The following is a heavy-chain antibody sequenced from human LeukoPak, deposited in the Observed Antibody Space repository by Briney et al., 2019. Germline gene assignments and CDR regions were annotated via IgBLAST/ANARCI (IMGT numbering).Heavy chain of an antibody. Sequence: ASLKVSCKASGYTFTSYAMHWVRQAPGHRLEWMGWINTGNGNTKYSQKFQGRVTITRDTSASTAYMELSSLRSDDTAVYYCARDAGSSWSNYYYYMDVWGTGTTVTVSS. D-gene: IGHD6-13*01. V-gene: IGHV1-3*04. CDR3: ARDAGSSWSNYYYYMDV. CDR2: INTGNGNT. CDR1: GYTFTSYA. J-gene: IGHJ6*03.